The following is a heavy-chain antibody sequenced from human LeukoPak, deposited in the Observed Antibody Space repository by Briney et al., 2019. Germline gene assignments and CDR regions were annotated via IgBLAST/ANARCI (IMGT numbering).Heavy chain of an antibody. D-gene: IGHD3-22*01. J-gene: IGHJ6*02. CDR3: ARSHYFDSGGYYYYYYGLDV. Sequence: GRSLRLSCAASRFTFSSFGMHWVRQAPGQGLEWVAVISDDGSKIYYADSVKGRFTISRDNAKNTLYLQMNSLRAEDTAVYYCARSHYFDSGGYYYYYYGLDVWGQGTTVTVSS. CDR1: RFTFSSFG. CDR2: ISDDGSKI. V-gene: IGHV3-30*03.